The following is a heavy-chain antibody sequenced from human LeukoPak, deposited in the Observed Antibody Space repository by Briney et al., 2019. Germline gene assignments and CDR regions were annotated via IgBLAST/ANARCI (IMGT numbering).Heavy chain of an antibody. CDR1: GYSFTSYW. CDR2: IYPDDSDT. Sequence: GESLKISCKASGYSFTSYWIGWVRQLPGKGLEWMGIIYPDDSDTRYSPTFQGQATISADKSISTAYLQWSSLKASDTAMYYCARRPLYYYYMDVWGKGTTVTVSS. J-gene: IGHJ6*03. CDR3: ARRPLYYYYMDV. V-gene: IGHV5-51*01.